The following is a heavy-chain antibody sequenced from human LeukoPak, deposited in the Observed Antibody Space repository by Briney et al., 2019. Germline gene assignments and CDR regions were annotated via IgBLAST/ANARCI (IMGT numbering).Heavy chain of an antibody. D-gene: IGHD3-10*01. V-gene: IGHV6-1*01. CDR1: GDSVSSNSAV. Sequence: SQTLSLTCAISGDSVSSNSAVWNWIRQSPSRGLEWLGRTYYKSKWSNNYAVSVRSRIIINPDTSKNQFSLQLNSVTPEDTAVYYCARETHYYGSGSYYNRPFDYWGQGTLVTVSS. CDR2: TYYKSKWSN. CDR3: ARETHYYGSGSYYNRPFDY. J-gene: IGHJ4*02.